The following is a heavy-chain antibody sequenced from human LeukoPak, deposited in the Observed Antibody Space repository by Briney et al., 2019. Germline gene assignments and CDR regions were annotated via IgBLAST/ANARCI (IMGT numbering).Heavy chain of an antibody. CDR1: GFTFSSYE. Sequence: GGSLRLSYAASGFTFSSYEMNWVRQAPGKGLEWVSYISSSGSTIYYADSVKGRFTISRDNAKNSLYLQMNSLRAEDTAVYYCAKDLIAPSSGYPHYYYYYYMDVWGKGTTVTVSS. D-gene: IGHD3-22*01. CDR3: AKDLIAPSSGYPHYYYYYYMDV. CDR2: ISSSGSTI. J-gene: IGHJ6*03. V-gene: IGHV3-48*03.